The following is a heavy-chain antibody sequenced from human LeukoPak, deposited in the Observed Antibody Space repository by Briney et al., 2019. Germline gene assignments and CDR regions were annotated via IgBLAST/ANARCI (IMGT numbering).Heavy chain of an antibody. CDR2: INPNSGGT. CDR1: GYTFTGYY. CDR3: ARSPRSTMVYGMDV. Sequence: GASVKVSCKASGYTFTGYYMHWVRQAPGQGLEWMGWINPNSGGTNYAQKFQGWVTMTRDTSISTAYMELSRLRSDDTAVYYCARSPRSTMVYGMDVWGQGTTVTVSS. J-gene: IGHJ6*02. V-gene: IGHV1-2*04. D-gene: IGHD3-10*01.